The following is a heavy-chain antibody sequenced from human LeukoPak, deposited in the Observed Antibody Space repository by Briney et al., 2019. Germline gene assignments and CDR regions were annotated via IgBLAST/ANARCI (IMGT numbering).Heavy chain of an antibody. Sequence: SETLSLTCTVSGGSISYYYWSWIRQSPGKGLEWIGYIYYKGSTNYNPSLKSRVTISVDMSKNQFSLKVTSVTAADTAIYYCARKGGHFDYWGQGTLVTVSS. J-gene: IGHJ4*02. CDR1: GGSISYYY. CDR3: ARKGGHFDY. V-gene: IGHV4-59*01. CDR2: IYYKGST. D-gene: IGHD2-15*01.